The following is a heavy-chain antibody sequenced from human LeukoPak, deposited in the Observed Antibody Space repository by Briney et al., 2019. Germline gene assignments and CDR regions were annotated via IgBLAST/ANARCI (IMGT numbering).Heavy chain of an antibody. CDR3: ARRKRAYCSSTSCPDFDY. CDR1: GGSLSGYY. V-gene: IGHV4-34*01. Sequence: PSETLSLTCAVYGGSLSGYYWSWLRQPPGKGLEWVGEIHHSGSTNYNPSLKSRVTISVDTSKKQFSLKLSSVTAADTGVYYCARRKRAYCSSTSCPDFDYWGQGTLVTVSS. J-gene: IGHJ4*02. CDR2: IHHSGST. D-gene: IGHD2-2*01.